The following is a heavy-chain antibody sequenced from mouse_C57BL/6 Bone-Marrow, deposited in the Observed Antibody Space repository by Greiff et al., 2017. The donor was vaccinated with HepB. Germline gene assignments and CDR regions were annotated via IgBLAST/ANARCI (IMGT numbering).Heavy chain of an antibody. D-gene: IGHD2-14*01. V-gene: IGHV5-6*02. CDR1: GFTFSSYG. CDR3: ARRGYYRNFDV. Sequence: EVKLVESGGDLVKPGGSLKLSCAASGFTFSSYGMSWVRQTPDKRLEWVATISSGGSYTYYPDSVKGRVTISRDNAKNTLYLQMSSLKSEDTAMYYCARRGYYRNFDVWGTGTTVTVSS. J-gene: IGHJ1*03. CDR2: ISSGGSYT.